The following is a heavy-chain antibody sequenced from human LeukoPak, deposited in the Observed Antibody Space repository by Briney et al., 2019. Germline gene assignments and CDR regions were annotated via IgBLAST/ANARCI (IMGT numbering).Heavy chain of an antibody. V-gene: IGHV4-34*01. D-gene: IGHD3-3*01. CDR2: INHSGST. CDR1: GGSFSGHY. Sequence: SETLSLTCAAYGGSFSGHYWSWIRQPPGKGLEWIGEINHSGSTNYNPSLKSRVTISVDTSKNQFSLKLSSVTAADTAVYYCARGLVDYDFWSGYTTLDYWGQGTLVTVSS. J-gene: IGHJ4*02. CDR3: ARGLVDYDFWSGYTTLDY.